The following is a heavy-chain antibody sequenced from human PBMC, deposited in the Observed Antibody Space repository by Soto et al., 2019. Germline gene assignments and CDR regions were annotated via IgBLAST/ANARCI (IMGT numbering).Heavy chain of an antibody. CDR2: IWYDGSNK. Sequence: QVQLVESGGGVVQPGRSLRLSCAASGFTFSSYGMHWVRQAPGKGLEWVAVIWYDGSNKYYADSVKGRFTISRDNSKNTLYLQMNSLRAEDTAVYYCARTRGYCSGGSCSPYYYYYYMDVWGKGTTVTFSS. CDR3: ARTRGYCSGGSCSPYYYYYYMDV. CDR1: GFTFSSYG. D-gene: IGHD2-15*01. V-gene: IGHV3-33*01. J-gene: IGHJ6*03.